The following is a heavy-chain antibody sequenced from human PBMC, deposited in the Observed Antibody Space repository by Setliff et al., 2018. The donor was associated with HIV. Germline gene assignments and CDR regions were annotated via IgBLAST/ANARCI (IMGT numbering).Heavy chain of an antibody. J-gene: IGHJ5*02. D-gene: IGHD2-2*01. CDR2: IIPISGTV. Sequence: SVKVSCKASGGTFSSYAISWVRQAPGQGLEWMGGIIPISGTVNYAQKFWGRVTITTHESTSTAYMELSSLRSEDTAVDYCARDFGGYCSSMSCPGLFDPWGQGTLVTVSS. CDR1: GGTFSSYA. V-gene: IGHV1-69*05. CDR3: ARDFGGYCSSMSCPGLFDP.